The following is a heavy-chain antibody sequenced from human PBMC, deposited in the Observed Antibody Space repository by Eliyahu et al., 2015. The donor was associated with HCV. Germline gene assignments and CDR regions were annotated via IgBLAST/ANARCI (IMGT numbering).Heavy chain of an antibody. D-gene: IGHD2-2*01. CDR2: SRSKATNYTT. CDR1: GFTFSDHN. V-gene: IGHV3-72*01. J-gene: IGHJ4*02. Sequence: EVQLVESGGGLVQPGGSLRLSCAVSGFTFSDHNXDWIRQGPGKGVEWVGRSRSKATNYTTEYAASVTGRFTISRDDSKNSLYLQMSSLKTEDTAVYFCARSGGSCTSISCKLFDSWGQGTLVTVSS. CDR3: ARSGGSCTSISCKLFDS.